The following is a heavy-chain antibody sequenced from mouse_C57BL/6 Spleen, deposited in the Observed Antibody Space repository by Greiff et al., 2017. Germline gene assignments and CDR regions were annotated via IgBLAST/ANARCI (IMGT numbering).Heavy chain of an antibody. CDR2: IDPENGDT. D-gene: IGHD3-2*02. J-gene: IGHJ2*01. V-gene: IGHV14-4*01. CDR3: TTQATSLYYFDY. Sequence: EVMLVESGAELVRPGASVKLSCTASGFNIKDDYMHWVKQRPEQGLEWIGWIDPENGDTEYASKFQGKATITADTSSNTAYLQLSSLTSEDTAVYYCTTQATSLYYFDYWGQGTTLTVSS. CDR1: GFNIKDDY.